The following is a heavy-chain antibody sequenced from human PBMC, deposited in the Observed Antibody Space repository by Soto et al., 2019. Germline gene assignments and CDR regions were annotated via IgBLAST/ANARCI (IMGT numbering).Heavy chain of an antibody. Sequence: ASVKVSCKASGFTFTSSAVQWVRQARGQRLEWIGWIVVGSGNTNYAQKFQERVTITRDMSTSTAYMELSSLRSEDTAVYYCAANSPHDYVWGSYRLFGAFDIWGQGTMVTVS. V-gene: IGHV1-58*01. D-gene: IGHD3-16*02. CDR2: IVVGSGNT. J-gene: IGHJ3*02. CDR1: GFTFTSSA. CDR3: AANSPHDYVWGSYRLFGAFDI.